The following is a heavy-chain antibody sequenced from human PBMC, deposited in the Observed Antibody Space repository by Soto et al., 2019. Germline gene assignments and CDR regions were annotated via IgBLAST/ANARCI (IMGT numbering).Heavy chain of an antibody. V-gene: IGHV4-34*01. J-gene: IGHJ4*02. Sequence: SETLSLTCAVYGGSFIGYYWSWILQPPGKGLEWIGEINHSGSTNYNPSLKSRVTISVDTSKNQFSLKLSSVTAADTAVYYCARFTMVRGVMGWGQGTLVTVSS. CDR2: INHSGST. CDR1: GGSFIGYY. CDR3: ARFTMVRGVMG. D-gene: IGHD3-10*01.